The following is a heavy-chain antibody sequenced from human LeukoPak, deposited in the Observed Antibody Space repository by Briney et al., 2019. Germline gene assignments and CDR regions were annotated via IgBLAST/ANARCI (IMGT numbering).Heavy chain of an antibody. CDR3: GTLLSNGPFDY. V-gene: IGHV1-2*02. J-gene: IGHJ4*02. CDR2: IYPNSGAT. Sequence: GASVKVSCKASGCTFTGYYMHWVRQAPGQGLEWMGWIYPNSGATKYAQKSQGRVTMTRETSISTAYMELSGLRSDDTAVYYCGTLLSNGPFDYWGQGSLVTVSS. CDR1: GCTFTGYY.